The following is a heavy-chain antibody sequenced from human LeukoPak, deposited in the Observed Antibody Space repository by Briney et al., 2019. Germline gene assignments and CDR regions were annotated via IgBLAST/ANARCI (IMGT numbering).Heavy chain of an antibody. CDR3: ARGGYYGSGNDFRFDP. CDR1: GGSINSYY. Sequence: PSETLSLTCTVSGGSINSYYWSWIRQPPGKGLECIGYIHYTGSTNYNPSLKSRVTISVDTSKNQFSLKLSSVTAADTAIYYCARGGYYGSGNDFRFDPWGQGTLVTVSS. D-gene: IGHD3-10*01. J-gene: IGHJ5*02. CDR2: IHYTGST. V-gene: IGHV4-59*01.